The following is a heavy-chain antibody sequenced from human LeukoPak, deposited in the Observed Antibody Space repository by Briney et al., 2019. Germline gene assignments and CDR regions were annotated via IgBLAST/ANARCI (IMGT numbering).Heavy chain of an antibody. D-gene: IGHD1-26*01. V-gene: IGHV3-48*03. J-gene: IGHJ4*02. CDR3: AREEWELLRPFDY. Sequence: GGSLRLSCAASGFTFSSYEMNWVRQAPGKGLEWVSYISSSGSTIYYADSVKGRFTISRDNAKNSLYLQMNSLRAEDTAVYYCAREEWELLRPFDYWGQGTLVTVSS. CDR1: GFTFSSYE. CDR2: ISSSGSTI.